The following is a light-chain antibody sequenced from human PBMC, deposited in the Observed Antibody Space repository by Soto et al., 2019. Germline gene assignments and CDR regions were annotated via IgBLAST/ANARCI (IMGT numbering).Light chain of an antibody. J-gene: IGKJ5*01. CDR2: AAA. Sequence: DIQMTQSPSSLSASVGDRVTITCRTSQSIRRYLNWYQQQPGRAPNLLIYAAASLHSGVPSRFSGRGSGTDVTLAISSLQPEDFATYFRQQSYSTPITFGQGTRLEI. V-gene: IGKV1-39*01. CDR1: QSIRRY. CDR3: QQSYSTPIT.